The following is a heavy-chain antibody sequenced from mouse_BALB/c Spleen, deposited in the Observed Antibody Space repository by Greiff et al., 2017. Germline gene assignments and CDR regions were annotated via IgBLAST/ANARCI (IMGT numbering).Heavy chain of an antibody. CDR1: GYTFTSYW. CDR2: IDPSDSYT. Sequence: VQLQQPGAELVKPGASVKLSCKASGYTFTSYWMHWVKQRPGLGLEWIGEIDPSDSYTNYNQKFKGKATLTVDKSSSTAYMQLSSLTSEDSAVYYCARRYYGSSYDYWGQGTTLTVSS. V-gene: IGHV1-69*02. J-gene: IGHJ2*01. CDR3: ARRYYGSSYDY. D-gene: IGHD1-1*01.